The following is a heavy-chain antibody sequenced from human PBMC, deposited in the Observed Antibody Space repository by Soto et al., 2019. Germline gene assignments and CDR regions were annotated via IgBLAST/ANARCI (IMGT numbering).Heavy chain of an antibody. CDR1: GYTFTSYA. J-gene: IGHJ4*02. CDR3: ARGPDNYYYDSSGPVDY. CDR2: INAGNGNT. D-gene: IGHD3-22*01. Sequence: ASVKVSCKASGYTFTSYAMHWVRQAPGQRLEWMGWINAGNGNTKYSQKFQGGVTITRDTSASTAYMELSSLRSEDTAVYYCARGPDNYYYDSSGPVDYWGQGTLVTVS. V-gene: IGHV1-3*01.